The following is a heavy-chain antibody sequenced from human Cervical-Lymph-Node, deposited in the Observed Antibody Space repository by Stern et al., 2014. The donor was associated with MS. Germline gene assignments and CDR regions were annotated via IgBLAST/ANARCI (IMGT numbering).Heavy chain of an antibody. J-gene: IGHJ6*02. CDR1: GFSLTTSAMS. D-gene: IGHD3-10*01. Sequence: QVTLRESGPALVKPTQTLTLTCTFSGFSLTTSAMSVSWIRQPPGKALEWLARIDWDGDKYYSTSLRTRLTISKDTSSNQVVLILTYMDPVDTATYYCARMTGRGDYYYYSGLDVWGQGTTVTVSS. CDR2: IDWDGDK. V-gene: IGHV2-70*15. CDR3: ARMTGRGDYYYYSGLDV.